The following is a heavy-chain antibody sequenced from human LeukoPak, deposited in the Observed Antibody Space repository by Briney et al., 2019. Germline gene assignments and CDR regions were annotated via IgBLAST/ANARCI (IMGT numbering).Heavy chain of an antibody. D-gene: IGHD2-15*01. V-gene: IGHV1-2*04. CDR1: GYTFTGYY. Sequence: ASVKVSCKASGYTFTGYYMHWVRQAPGQGLEWMGWINPNSGGTNYAQKFQGWVTMTRDTSISTAYMELSRLRSDDTAVYYCARGGCSGGSCYGGLWFDPWGQGTLVTVSS. CDR3: ARGGCSGGSCYGGLWFDP. J-gene: IGHJ5*02. CDR2: INPNSGGT.